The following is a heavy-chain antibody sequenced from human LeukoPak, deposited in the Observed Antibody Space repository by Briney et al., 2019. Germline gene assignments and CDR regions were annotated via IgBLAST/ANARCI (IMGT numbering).Heavy chain of an antibody. CDR2: IWYDGSNK. D-gene: IGHD4-17*01. CDR1: GFTFSSYG. J-gene: IGHJ3*02. V-gene: IGHV3-33*01. Sequence: PGRSLRLSCAASGFTFSSYGMHWVRQAPGKGLEWVAVIWYDGSNKYYADSVKGRFTIYRDNSKNTLYLQMNSLRAEDTAVYYCARERKDGDGAFDIWGQGTMVTVSS. CDR3: ARERKDGDGAFDI.